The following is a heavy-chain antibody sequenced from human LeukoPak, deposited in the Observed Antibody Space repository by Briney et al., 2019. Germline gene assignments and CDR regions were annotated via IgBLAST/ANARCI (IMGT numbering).Heavy chain of an antibody. V-gene: IGHV3-33*01. CDR1: GFTFSSYG. CDR3: ARDFCSGGSCYSGLSDP. J-gene: IGHJ5*02. D-gene: IGHD2-15*01. CDR2: IWYDGSNK. Sequence: GGSLRLSCAASGFTFSSYGMHWVRQAPGKGLGWVAVIWYDGSNKYYADSVKGRFTISRDNSKNTLYLQMNSLRAEDTAVYYCARDFCSGGSCYSGLSDPWGQGTLVTVSS.